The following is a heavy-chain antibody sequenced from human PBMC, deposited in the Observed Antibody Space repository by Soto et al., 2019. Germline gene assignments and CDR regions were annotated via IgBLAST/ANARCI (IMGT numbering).Heavy chain of an antibody. CDR3: TRGVEYGFDF. CDR1: GFNFDIYS. V-gene: IGHV3-48*01. CDR2: MTGDGRAI. Sequence: GGSLRLSCVASGFNFDIYSMNWVRQAPGKGLEWVSYMTGDGRAIHYADSVKGRFTISRDNVKNSVFLQMNSLGGEDTAVYYCTRGVEYGFDFWGQGTMVTVS. J-gene: IGHJ3*01. D-gene: IGHD3-3*01.